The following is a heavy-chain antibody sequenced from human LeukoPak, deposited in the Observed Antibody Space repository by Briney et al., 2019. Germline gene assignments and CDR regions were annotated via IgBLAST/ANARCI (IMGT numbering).Heavy chain of an antibody. CDR1: GDSVSSNNAG. CDR2: TYYRSKWYN. Sequence: SQTLSLTCAIPGDSVSSNNAGWTWIRQSPSRDLEWLGRTYYRSKWYNDYAVSVKSRITISPDTSKNQFSLQLNSVTPEDTAVYYCARAVAGRLDYWGQGTLVTVSS. J-gene: IGHJ4*02. CDR3: ARAVAGRLDY. D-gene: IGHD6-19*01. V-gene: IGHV6-1*01.